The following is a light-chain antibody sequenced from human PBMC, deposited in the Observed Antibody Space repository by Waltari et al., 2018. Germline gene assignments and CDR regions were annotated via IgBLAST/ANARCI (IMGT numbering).Light chain of an antibody. CDR3: QAWDSSPV. J-gene: IGLJ2*01. Sequence: SYELTQPPSVSVSPGQTASITCSGDKLGAKYACWYQQKPGQSPVVVIYQDSKRPSGIPERFSGSNSGNTATLTVSGTQAMDEADYYCQAWDSSPVFGGGTKLTVL. V-gene: IGLV3-1*01. CDR1: KLGAKY. CDR2: QDS.